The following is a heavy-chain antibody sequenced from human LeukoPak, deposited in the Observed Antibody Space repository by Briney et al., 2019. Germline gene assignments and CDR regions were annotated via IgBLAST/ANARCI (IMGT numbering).Heavy chain of an antibody. D-gene: IGHD4-17*01. J-gene: IGHJ4*02. CDR2: INPNGSIM. CDR3: ARDFAGDRDY. CDR1: GFTFGSSW. Sequence: PGGSLRLSCAASGFTFGSSWMHWVRRAPGKGLDWVARINPNGSIMTYADSVKGRFTISRDNAKNTLYVQMNSLSAEDTAVYYRARDFAGDRDYWGQGTLVTVSS. V-gene: IGHV3-74*01.